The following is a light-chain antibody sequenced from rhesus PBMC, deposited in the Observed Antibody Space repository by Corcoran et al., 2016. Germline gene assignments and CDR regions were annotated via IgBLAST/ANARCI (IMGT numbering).Light chain of an antibody. CDR1: QSVSSS. J-gene: IGKJ4*01. CDR2: GAS. V-gene: IGKV3-42*01. Sequence: EIVMTQSPATLSLSPGERATLSCRASQSVSSSLAWYQQKPGQAPKLLSYGASSRATGIPDRFSGSGSGTEFTLTISSLEPEDVGVYYCQQDYSWPPLTFGGGTKVELK. CDR3: QQDYSWPPLT.